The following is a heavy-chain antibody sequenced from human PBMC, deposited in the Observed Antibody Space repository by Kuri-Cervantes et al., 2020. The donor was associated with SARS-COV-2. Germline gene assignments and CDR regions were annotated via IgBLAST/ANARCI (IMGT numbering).Heavy chain of an antibody. CDR2: VKTNSGNT. V-gene: IGHV1-8*01. D-gene: IGHD2-21*01. J-gene: IGHJ4*02. Sequence: ASVKVSIKAPETTFPNYDINWVRQATGQWLEWRGMVKTNSGNTLYAQFFQGRVTMTRDTSTSTVYMELSSLTSEDTAIYYCYCAPKEGFDSWGQGTLVTVSS. CDR1: ETTFPNYD. CDR3: YCAPKEGFDS.